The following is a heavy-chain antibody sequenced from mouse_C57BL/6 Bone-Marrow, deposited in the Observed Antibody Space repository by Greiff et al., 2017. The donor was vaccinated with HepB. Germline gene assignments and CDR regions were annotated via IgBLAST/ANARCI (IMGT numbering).Heavy chain of an antibody. J-gene: IGHJ2*01. D-gene: IGHD2-9*01. CDR3: APTMVTPYYFDD. CDR2: IHPNSGST. CDR1: GYTFTSYW. V-gene: IGHV1-64*01. Sequence: VQLQQPGAELVKPGASVKLSCKASGYTFTSYWMHLVKQRPGQGLEWIGMIHPNSGSTNYNEKFKSKATLTVDKSSSTAYMQLSSLTSEDSAVYYCAPTMVTPYYFDDWGQGTTLTVSS.